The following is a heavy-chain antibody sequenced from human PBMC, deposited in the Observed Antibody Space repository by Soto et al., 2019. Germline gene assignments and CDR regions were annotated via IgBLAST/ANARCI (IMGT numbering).Heavy chain of an antibody. D-gene: IGHD3-16*01. CDR3: ARAGGGTDDAFDI. J-gene: IGHJ3*02. Sequence: SETLSLTCTVSGGSISSGDYYWSWIRHPPGKGLEWIGYIYYSGSTYYNPSLKSRVTISVDTSKNQFSLKLSSVTAADTAVYYCARAGGGTDDAFDIWGQGTMVTVSS. V-gene: IGHV4-30-4*01. CDR1: GGSISSGDYY. CDR2: IYYSGST.